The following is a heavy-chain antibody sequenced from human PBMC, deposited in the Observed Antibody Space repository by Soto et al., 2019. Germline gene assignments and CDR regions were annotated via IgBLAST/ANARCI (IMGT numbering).Heavy chain of an antibody. J-gene: IGHJ6*02. CDR1: GFTFSSYG. CDR2: ISYDGRNN. D-gene: IGHD6-13*01. V-gene: IGHV3-30*18. Sequence: QVQLVESGGGVVQPGRSLRLSCAASGFTFSSYGMHWVRQAPGKGLEWVAVISYDGRNNYYADSAKGRFTISRDNSKNTLDLQMKSLRAEDTAEYYCAKDQRYSSSWYPGNSYYYGMDVWGQGTTVTVSS. CDR3: AKDQRYSSSWYPGNSYYYGMDV.